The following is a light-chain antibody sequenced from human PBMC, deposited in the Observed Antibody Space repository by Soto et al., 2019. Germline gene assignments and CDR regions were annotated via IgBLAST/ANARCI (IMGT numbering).Light chain of an antibody. J-gene: IGKJ5*01. CDR3: QQRNVWPPIT. Sequence: VLTQSPATLSLSPGERATLSCRASQSIHTSLAWYQQKPGQPPRLVLYDSTLRANGVPDRFGGSRSGTEFTLTINNLEPEDFAVYYCQQRNVWPPITVGQGTRLES. CDR2: DST. V-gene: IGKV3-11*01. CDR1: QSIHTS.